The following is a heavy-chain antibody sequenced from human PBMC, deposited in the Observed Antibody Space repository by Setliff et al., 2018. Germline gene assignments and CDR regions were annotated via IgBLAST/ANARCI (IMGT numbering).Heavy chain of an antibody. J-gene: IGHJ4*02. V-gene: IGHV4-59*12. CDR1: GDSMSFSY. D-gene: IGHD3-10*01. CDR3: ARDAWFGIV. Sequence: SETLSLTCSVSGDSMSFSYWSWIRQPPGKGLEWIGSIYYSGSTYYNPSLKSRVTISVDTSKNQFSLKLSSVTAADTAVYYCARDAWFGIVWGQGTLVTVSS. CDR2: IYYSGST.